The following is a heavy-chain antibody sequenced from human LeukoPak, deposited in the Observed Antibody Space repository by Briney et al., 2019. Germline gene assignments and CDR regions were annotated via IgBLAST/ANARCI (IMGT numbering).Heavy chain of an antibody. CDR3: ARRDSAAYGALDI. CDR1: GYHFYNYW. D-gene: IGHD2-2*01. V-gene: IGHV5-51*01. Sequence: GESLEIFCEGFGYHFYNYWIGWVRQVPGKGLEWMGLIHPGDSYMRYSPSFQGQVTISANTSFSTAYVQWSSLKASDYAMCYGARRDSAAYGALDIWGQGTMVTVSS. CDR2: IHPGDSYM. J-gene: IGHJ3*02.